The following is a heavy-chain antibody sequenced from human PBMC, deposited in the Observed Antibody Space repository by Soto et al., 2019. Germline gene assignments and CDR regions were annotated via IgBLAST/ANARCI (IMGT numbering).Heavy chain of an antibody. J-gene: IGHJ4*02. CDR1: GFTFDSYA. V-gene: IGHV3-23*01. Sequence: EVQLLESGGGLLQPGGSLRLYCAASGFTFDSYAMSWVRQAPGKGLEWVSTITGSGYSTYYSDSVKGRFTVSRDNSKNTVYLVMNSLRAEDTAVYYCAKDFNAIYGYNHFDHWGRGSLVTVSS. CDR3: AKDFNAIYGYNHFDH. D-gene: IGHD3-10*01. CDR2: ITGSGYST.